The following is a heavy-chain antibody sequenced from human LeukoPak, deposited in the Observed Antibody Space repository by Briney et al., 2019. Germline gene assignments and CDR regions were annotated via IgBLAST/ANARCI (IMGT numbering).Heavy chain of an antibody. J-gene: IGHJ4*02. D-gene: IGHD3-22*01. CDR3: AKKPSSGYYYIDY. V-gene: IGHV3-23*01. Sequence: GRSLRLSCAASGFTFDDYAMHWVRQAPGKGLEWVSGISDSGGSTYYADSVKGRFTISRDNSKNTLYLQMNSLRAEDTAVYCCAKKPSSGYYYIDYWGQGTLVTVSS. CDR2: ISDSGGST. CDR1: GFTFDDYA.